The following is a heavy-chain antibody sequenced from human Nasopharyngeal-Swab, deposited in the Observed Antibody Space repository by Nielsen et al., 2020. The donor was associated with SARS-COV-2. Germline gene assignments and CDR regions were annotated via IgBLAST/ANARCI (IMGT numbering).Heavy chain of an antibody. CDR2: IIPILGIA. CDR3: ARDRAADYYYGMDV. Sequence: SVKVSCKASGGTFSSYAISWVRQAPGQGLEWMGRIIPILGIANYAQKFQGRVTMTTDTSTSTAYMELRSLRSDDTAVYYCARDRAADYYYGMDVWGQGTTVTVSS. V-gene: IGHV1-69*04. CDR1: GGTFSSYA. D-gene: IGHD6-13*01. J-gene: IGHJ6*02.